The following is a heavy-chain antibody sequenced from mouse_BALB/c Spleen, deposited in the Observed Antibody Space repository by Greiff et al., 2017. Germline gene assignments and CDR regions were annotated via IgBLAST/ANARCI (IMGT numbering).Heavy chain of an antibody. CDR2: ISYSGST. V-gene: IGHV3-2*02. CDR3: AREGYYFDY. J-gene: IGHJ2*01. CDR1: GYSITSDYA. Sequence: EVQGVESGPGLVKPSQSLSLTCTVTGYSITSDYAWNWIRQFPGNKLEWMGYISYSGSTSYNPSLKSRISITRDTSKNQFFLQLNSVTTEDTATYYCAREGYYFDYWGQGTTLTVSS.